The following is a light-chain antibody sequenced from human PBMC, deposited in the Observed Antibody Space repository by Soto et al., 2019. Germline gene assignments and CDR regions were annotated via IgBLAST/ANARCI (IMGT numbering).Light chain of an antibody. V-gene: IGKV1-9*01. Sequence: DIQLTQSPSFLSAAVGDRVTITCRASQGISSYLAWYQQKPGKAPKLLIYAASTLQSGVPSRFIGSGSGTEFALTISSLQPEDFATYYCQHLDRYSNFVQGTRLQLK. J-gene: IGKJ5*01. CDR1: QGISSY. CDR2: AAS. CDR3: QHLDRYSN.